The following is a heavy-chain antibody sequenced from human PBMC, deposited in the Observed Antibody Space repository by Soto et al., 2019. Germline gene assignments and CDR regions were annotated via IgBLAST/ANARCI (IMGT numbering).Heavy chain of an antibody. CDR2: ISAYNGNT. D-gene: IGHD6-19*01. CDR1: GYTFTSYG. CDR3: ARSGYSSGWYEGGFYWFDP. V-gene: IGHV1-18*04. J-gene: IGHJ5*02. Sequence: GASVKVSCKASGYTFTSYGISWVRQAPGQGLEWMGWISAYNGNTNYAQKLQGRVTMTTDTSTSTAYMELSRLRSDDTAVYYCARSGYSSGWYEGGFYWFDPWGQGTLVTVSS.